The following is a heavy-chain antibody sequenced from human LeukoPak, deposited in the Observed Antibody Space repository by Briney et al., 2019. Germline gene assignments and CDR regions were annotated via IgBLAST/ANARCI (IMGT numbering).Heavy chain of an antibody. V-gene: IGHV3-21*01. CDR2: ISSSSSYI. J-gene: IGHJ4*02. CDR1: GFTFSNYD. D-gene: IGHD5-24*01. CDR3: ARGEEKATITALDS. Sequence: GGSLRLSCAASGFTFSNYDMHWVRQAPGKGLDWVSAISSSSSYIYYADSIKGRFTISRDNAENSLYLQMNSLRAVDTDVYFCARGEEKATITALDSWGQGTLVTVSS.